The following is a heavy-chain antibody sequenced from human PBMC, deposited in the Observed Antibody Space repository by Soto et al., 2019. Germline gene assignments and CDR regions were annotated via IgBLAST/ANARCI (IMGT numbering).Heavy chain of an antibody. Sequence: ASVKVSCKASGYTFTGYYMHWVRQAPGQGLEWMGWINPNSGGTNYAQKFQGWVTMTRDTSISTAYMELSRLRSDDTAVYYCARRYIVGATRYFDYWGQGTLVTV. CDR1: GYTFTGYY. D-gene: IGHD1-26*01. V-gene: IGHV1-2*04. CDR2: INPNSGGT. CDR3: ARRYIVGATRYFDY. J-gene: IGHJ4*02.